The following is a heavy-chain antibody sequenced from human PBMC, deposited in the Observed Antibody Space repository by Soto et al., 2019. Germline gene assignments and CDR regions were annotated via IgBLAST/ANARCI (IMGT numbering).Heavy chain of an antibody. Sequence: PGESLKISCXGSGYSFTNYWIVWVRQMPGKGLEWMGIIYPGDSDTRYGPSFQGQVTISADKSISTAYLQWRSLRASDTAMYYCARPRSGSYRLDYYGMDVWGQGTTVTVSS. V-gene: IGHV5-51*01. CDR3: ARPRSGSYRLDYYGMDV. CDR1: GYSFTNYW. D-gene: IGHD3-10*01. CDR2: IYPGDSDT. J-gene: IGHJ6*02.